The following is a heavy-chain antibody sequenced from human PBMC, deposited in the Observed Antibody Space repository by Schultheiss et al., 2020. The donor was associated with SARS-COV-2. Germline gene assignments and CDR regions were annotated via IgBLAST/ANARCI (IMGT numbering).Heavy chain of an antibody. CDR1: GFTVSSNY. CDR2: IYSGGST. CDR3: ARPRYGGNSNCFDP. J-gene: IGHJ5*02. D-gene: IGHD4-23*01. Sequence: GGSLRLSCAASGFTVSSNYMSWVRQAPGKGLEWVSVIYSGGSTYYADSVKGRFTISRDNSKNTLYLQMNSLRAEDTAVYYCARPRYGGNSNCFDPWGQGTLVTVSS. V-gene: IGHV3-53*05.